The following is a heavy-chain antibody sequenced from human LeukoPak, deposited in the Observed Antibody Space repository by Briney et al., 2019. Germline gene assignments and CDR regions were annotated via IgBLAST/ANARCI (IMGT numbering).Heavy chain of an antibody. Sequence: GASVKVSCKASGYTVPTYYIHWVRQAPGQGLDWVGAHNPTGDTTTYAQKFQGGVSMTSDTSTNTVYMELSSLRSDDTSVYYCAGEITSYKVLYDWGQGTLVTVSS. D-gene: IGHD2-2*01. V-gene: IGHV1-46*01. CDR2: HNPTGDTT. CDR1: GYTVPTYY. CDR3: AGEITSYKVLYD. J-gene: IGHJ4*02.